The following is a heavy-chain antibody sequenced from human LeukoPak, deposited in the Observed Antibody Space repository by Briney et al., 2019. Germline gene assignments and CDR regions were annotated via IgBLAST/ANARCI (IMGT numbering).Heavy chain of an antibody. Sequence: PGGSLRLSCAAPGFLFNKYWMTWARQAPGKGLEWVANIKEDDSEIYYVDSVKGRFTISRDNAKKSLYLHMSSLRVEDTAVYFCGRLRSLDQWGQGTLVTVSS. D-gene: IGHD5-24*01. J-gene: IGHJ4*02. V-gene: IGHV3-7*01. CDR1: GFLFNKYW. CDR3: GRLRSLDQ. CDR2: IKEDDSEI.